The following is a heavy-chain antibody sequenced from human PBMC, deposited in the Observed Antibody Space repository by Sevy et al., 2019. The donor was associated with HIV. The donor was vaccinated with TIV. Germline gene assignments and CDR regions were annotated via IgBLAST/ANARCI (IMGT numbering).Heavy chain of an antibody. V-gene: IGHV3-11*01. CDR2: ISSSGSTI. Sequence: GGSLRLSCAASGFTFSDYYINWIRQAPGKGLEWVSYISSSGSTIYYTDSVKGRFIISRDNAKNSLYLQMNSLRVEDTAVYYCAREDIADRHFDYWGQGTLVTVSS. CDR3: AREDIADRHFDY. CDR1: GFTFSDYY. D-gene: IGHD6-6*01. J-gene: IGHJ4*02.